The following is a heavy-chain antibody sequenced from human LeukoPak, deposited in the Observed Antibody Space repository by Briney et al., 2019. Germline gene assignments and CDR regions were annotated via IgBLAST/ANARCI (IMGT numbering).Heavy chain of an antibody. Sequence: ASVKVSCKASGYTFTSYDINWVRQATGQGLEWMGWMNPNSGNTGYAQKFQGRVTITRNTSISTAYMELSSLRSEDMAVYYCAREPKGSGWEFDYWGQGTLVTVSS. J-gene: IGHJ4*02. CDR1: GYTFTSYD. D-gene: IGHD6-19*01. CDR2: MNPNSGNT. V-gene: IGHV1-8*03. CDR3: AREPKGSGWEFDY.